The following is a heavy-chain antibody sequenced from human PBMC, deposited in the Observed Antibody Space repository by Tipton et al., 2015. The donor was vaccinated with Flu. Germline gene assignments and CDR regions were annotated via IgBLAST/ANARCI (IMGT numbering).Heavy chain of an antibody. CDR1: GGSFSGYY. D-gene: IGHD3-22*01. J-gene: IGHJ6*02. CDR2: INHSGST. Sequence: TLSLTCAVYGGSFSGYYWSWIRQPPGKGLEWIGEINHSGSTNYNPSLKSRVTISVDTSKNQFSLKLSSVTAADTAVYYCARGRARGYYDSSGYYRYYYYYGMDVWGQGTPVTVSS. CDR3: ARGRARGYYDSSGYYRYYYYYGMDV. V-gene: IGHV4-34*01.